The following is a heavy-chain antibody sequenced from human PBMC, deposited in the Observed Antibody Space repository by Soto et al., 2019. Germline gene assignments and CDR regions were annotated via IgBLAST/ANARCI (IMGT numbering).Heavy chain of an antibody. J-gene: IGHJ4*02. CDR2: IYYNGST. D-gene: IGHD4-17*01. V-gene: IGHV4-59*08. CDR3: ARRYGDYFDY. CDR1: GGSISSYY. Sequence: QVQLQESGPGLVKPSETLSLTCTVSGGSISSYYWSWIRQPPGKGLEWIGYIYYNGSTNYNPSLKSRVTISVDTSKNQFSLKLSSVTAADTAVYYCARRYGDYFDYWGQGTLVTVSS.